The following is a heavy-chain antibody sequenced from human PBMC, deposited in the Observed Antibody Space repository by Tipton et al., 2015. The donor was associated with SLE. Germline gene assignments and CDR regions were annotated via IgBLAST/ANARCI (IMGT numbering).Heavy chain of an antibody. V-gene: IGHV3-21*03. CDR1: GFTFSSYT. D-gene: IGHD2-8*01. Sequence: SLRLSCAASGFTFSSYTLNWVRQAPGKGLEWVSSISGTSYYIYYADSVKGRFTISRDNAKNSVDLQMNSLRVEDTAVYYCAREGNDPTFDYWGQGTMVTVSS. CDR2: ISGTSYYI. J-gene: IGHJ4*02. CDR3: AREGNDPTFDY.